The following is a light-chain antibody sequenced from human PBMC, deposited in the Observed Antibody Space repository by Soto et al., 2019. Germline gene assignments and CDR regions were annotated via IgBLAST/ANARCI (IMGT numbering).Light chain of an antibody. J-gene: IGLJ1*01. CDR1: PSNIRAPYD. Sequence: QSAQTQTPTQSGASGQRGSITCTGTPSNIRAPYDVHWYQHLPGTAPKLFIYGDNNRPTGGPDRLSVSNAGTSASLAINRLQAEDEADYCYQSYGSSLHNEVFGTGTKVTV. CDR3: QSYGSSLHNEV. CDR2: GDN. V-gene: IGLV1-40*01.